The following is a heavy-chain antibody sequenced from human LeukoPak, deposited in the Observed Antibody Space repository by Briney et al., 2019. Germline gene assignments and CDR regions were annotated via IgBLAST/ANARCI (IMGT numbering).Heavy chain of an antibody. D-gene: IGHD6-19*01. Sequence: SETLSLTCTVSGGSIRTYYWSWIRQPPGKGLEWIGYISYSGRTNYKPSLNCRVTISVDTSKNQFSLKLTSVTAADTAVYYCARVRESSGWDYFDYWGQGAQVTVSS. J-gene: IGHJ4*02. V-gene: IGHV4-59*01. CDR3: ARVRESSGWDYFDY. CDR2: ISYSGRT. CDR1: GGSIRTYY.